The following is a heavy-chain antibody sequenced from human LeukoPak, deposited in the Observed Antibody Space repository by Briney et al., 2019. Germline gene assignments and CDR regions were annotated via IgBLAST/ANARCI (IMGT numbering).Heavy chain of an antibody. CDR3: AKVRYASGWYPADY. CDR2: ISGMCGNT. Sequence: GGTLRLSCVASGFTFRNYGMTWVRQAPGKGLEWVSVISGMCGNTYYADSVKGRFTISRDNPKNTVYLQMNSLRAEDTAVYYCAKVRYASGWYPADYWGQGTLVIVSS. V-gene: IGHV3-23*01. D-gene: IGHD6-19*01. J-gene: IGHJ4*02. CDR1: GFTFRNYG.